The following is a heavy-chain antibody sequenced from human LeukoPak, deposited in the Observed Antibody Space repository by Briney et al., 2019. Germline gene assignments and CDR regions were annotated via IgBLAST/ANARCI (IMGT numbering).Heavy chain of an antibody. Sequence: GGPLRLSCAASGSTFSSNEMNWVRQAPGKGLECVSYISSSGSYIYYVDSVKARFTISRDNAKNSLYLQMNSLRADDTAVYYCARGRDGYNFDYWGQGTLVTVSS. V-gene: IGHV3-48*03. CDR3: ARGRDGYNFDY. CDR1: GSTFSSNE. D-gene: IGHD5-24*01. CDR2: ISSSGSYI. J-gene: IGHJ4*02.